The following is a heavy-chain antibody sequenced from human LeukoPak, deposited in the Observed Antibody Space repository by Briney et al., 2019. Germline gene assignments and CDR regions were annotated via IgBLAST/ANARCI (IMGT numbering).Heavy chain of an antibody. CDR2: IRLGGGLT. CDR1: GFTFMNYV. J-gene: IGHJ2*01. Sequence: YPGGSLRLSCSGSGFTFMNYVMAWVRQAPGKGLEWVSSIRLGGGLTHSADPVKGRFIISRDMNTLFLQMNNLRPEDTAMYYCARKITMVRGPLIKGYFDLWGRGTLVSVSS. V-gene: IGHV3-23*01. CDR3: ARKITMVRGPLIKGYFDL. D-gene: IGHD3-10*01.